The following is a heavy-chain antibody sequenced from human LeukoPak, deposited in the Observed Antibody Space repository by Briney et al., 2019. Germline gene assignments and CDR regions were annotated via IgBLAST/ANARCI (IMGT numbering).Heavy chain of an antibody. CDR1: GYTFTGYY. CDR2: IKPSSGGT. CDR3: ARAHVLRSSSRSFQH. J-gene: IGHJ1*01. Sequence: ASVNVSCKASGYTFTGYYIHWVRQAPGQGLEGMGWIKPSSGGTDYAQKFQGRVTMTRDTSISTAYMELSSLRSDDTAVYYCARAHVLRSSSRSFQHWGQGTLVSVAS. D-gene: IGHD6-13*01. V-gene: IGHV1-2*02.